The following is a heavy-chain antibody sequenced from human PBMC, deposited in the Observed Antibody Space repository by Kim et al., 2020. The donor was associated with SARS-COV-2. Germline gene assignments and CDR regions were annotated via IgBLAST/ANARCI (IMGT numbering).Heavy chain of an antibody. CDR1: GGSFSGYY. V-gene: IGHV4-34*01. CDR2: INHSGST. J-gene: IGHJ6*02. Sequence: SETLSLTCAVYGGSFSGYYWSWIRQPPGKGLEWIGEINHSGSTNYIPSLKSRVTISVDTSKNQFSLKLSSVTAADTAVYYCARGALLGYSSSWYYYYGMDVWGQGTTVTVSS. CDR3: ARGALLGYSSSWYYYYGMDV. D-gene: IGHD6-13*01.